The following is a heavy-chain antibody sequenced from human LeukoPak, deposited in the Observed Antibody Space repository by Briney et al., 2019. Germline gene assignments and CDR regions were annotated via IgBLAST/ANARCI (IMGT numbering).Heavy chain of an antibody. CDR1: GYTFTGYY. J-gene: IGHJ5*02. Sequence: ASVKVSCKASGYTFTGYYMHWVRQAPGQGLEWMGWINPNRGGTNYAQKFQGRVTMTRDTSISTAYMELSRLRSDDTAVYYCARDSYDYVWGSYRYTLLNWFDPWGQGTLVTVSS. V-gene: IGHV1-2*02. CDR3: ARDSYDYVWGSYRYTLLNWFDP. CDR2: INPNRGGT. D-gene: IGHD3-16*02.